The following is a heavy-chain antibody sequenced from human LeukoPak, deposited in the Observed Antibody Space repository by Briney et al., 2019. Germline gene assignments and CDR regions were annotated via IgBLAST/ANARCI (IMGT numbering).Heavy chain of an antibody. V-gene: IGHV4-59*08. CDR1: GGSISSYY. J-gene: IGHJ4*02. Sequence: PSETLSLTCTVSGGSISSYYWSWIRQPPGKGLEWIGYIYYSGSTNYNPSLKSRVTISVDTSKNQFSLKLSSVTAADTAVYYCARQYYYGSGSCDYWGQGTLVTVSS. D-gene: IGHD3-10*01. CDR3: ARQYYYGSGSCDY. CDR2: IYYSGST.